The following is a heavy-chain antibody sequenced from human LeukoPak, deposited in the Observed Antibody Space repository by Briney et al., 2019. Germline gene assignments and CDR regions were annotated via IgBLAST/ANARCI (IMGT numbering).Heavy chain of an antibody. CDR1: GFTFRTYA. CDR3: AKGKYNWNTESFDY. Sequence: GGSLRLSCAAPGFTFRTYAMGWVRQAPGKGLEWVSTISGSGGSTYYADSVKGRFTLSRDNSKNTLYLQMNSLRADDTAVYYCAKGKYNWNTESFDYWGQGTLVTVSS. CDR2: ISGSGGST. D-gene: IGHD1/OR15-1a*01. V-gene: IGHV3-23*01. J-gene: IGHJ4*02.